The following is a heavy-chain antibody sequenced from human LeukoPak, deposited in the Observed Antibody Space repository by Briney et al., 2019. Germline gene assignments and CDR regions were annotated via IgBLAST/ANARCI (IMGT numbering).Heavy chain of an antibody. D-gene: IGHD4-17*01. CDR3: AGGGDYGDYEFFDY. Sequence: PGGSLRLSCAASGFTFSSYWLSWVRQAPGKGLEWVANIKQDGSEKYYVDSVKGRFTISRDNAKNSLYLQMNSLRAEDTAVYYCAGGGDYGDYEFFDYWGQGTLVTVSS. V-gene: IGHV3-7*01. J-gene: IGHJ4*02. CDR1: GFTFSSYW. CDR2: IKQDGSEK.